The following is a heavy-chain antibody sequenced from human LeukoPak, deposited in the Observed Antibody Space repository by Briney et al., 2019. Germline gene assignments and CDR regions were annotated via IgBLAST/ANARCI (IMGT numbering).Heavy chain of an antibody. J-gene: IGHJ4*02. Sequence: GESLKISCKASGYSFTTYWIGWVRQLPGKGLEWMGIIYPADSTAHYSPSFQGQVTISVDKSINTAYLQWSRLKASDTAMYYCARSSPYSSSWYYFDYWGQGTLVTVSS. CDR2: IYPADSTA. V-gene: IGHV5-51*01. D-gene: IGHD6-13*01. CDR1: GYSFTTYW. CDR3: ARSSPYSSSWYYFDY.